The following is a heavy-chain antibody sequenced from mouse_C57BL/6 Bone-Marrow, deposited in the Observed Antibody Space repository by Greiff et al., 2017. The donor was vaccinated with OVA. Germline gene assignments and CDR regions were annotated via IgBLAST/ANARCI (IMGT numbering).Heavy chain of an antibody. J-gene: IGHJ2*01. CDR2: LYPRDGST. CDR3: ARWGGPHVGVDY. V-gene: IGHV1-85*01. D-gene: IGHD3-3*01. CDR1: GYTFTSYD. Sequence: QVQLKESGPELVKPGASVKLSCKASGYTFTSYDTNWAKQRPGQGLEWIGWLYPRDGSTTSNEKFKGKATLTVDTSSSTAYMELHSLTSEDSAVYFCARWGGPHVGVDYWGQGTTLTVSS.